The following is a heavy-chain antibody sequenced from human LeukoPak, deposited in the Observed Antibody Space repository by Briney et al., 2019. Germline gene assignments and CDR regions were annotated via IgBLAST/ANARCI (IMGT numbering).Heavy chain of an antibody. J-gene: IGHJ4*02. CDR1: GGSTSSGGYY. CDR2: IYYSGST. V-gene: IGHV4-31*03. CDR3: AREVSSHGDFDY. Sequence: PSQTLSLTCTVSGGSTSSGGYYWSWIRQHPGKGLEWIGYIYYSGSTYYNPSLKSRVTISVDTSKNQFSLKLSSVTAADTAVCYCAREVSSHGDFDYWGQGTLVTVSS. D-gene: IGHD6-6*01.